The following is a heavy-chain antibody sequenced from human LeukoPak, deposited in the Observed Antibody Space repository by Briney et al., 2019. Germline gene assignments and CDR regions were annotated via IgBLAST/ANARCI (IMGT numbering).Heavy chain of an antibody. CDR2: IYYYGST. D-gene: IGHD5-18*01. Sequence: PSETLSLTCTVSGGSMTNYYWTWIRQPPGEGLEWLAYIYYYGSTNYNPSLESRLTLTVDTSKNQFSLKLSSVTAADTAVYCCAREGAGSYGSRYIDVWGKGTTVTVS. J-gene: IGHJ6*03. CDR1: GGSMTNYY. CDR3: AREGAGSYGSRYIDV. V-gene: IGHV4-59*01.